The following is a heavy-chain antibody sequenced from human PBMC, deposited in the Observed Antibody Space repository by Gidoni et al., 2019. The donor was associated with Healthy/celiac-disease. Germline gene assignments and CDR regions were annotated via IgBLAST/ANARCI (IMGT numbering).Heavy chain of an antibody. CDR2: IKQDGSWK. V-gene: IGHV3-7*04. Sequence: EVQLAESGGGLVQPGGSLRRSCEASRSTFGSCLITWARQAPGKGLGLVANIKQDGSWKYYVDSVKGRFTISRDNAKNSLYLQMNSLRAEDTDVYYCARDRPTPYYDFWSGYYKGGLVDYWGQGTLVTVSS. CDR1: RSTFGSCL. D-gene: IGHD3-3*01. CDR3: ARDRPTPYYDFWSGYYKGGLVDY. J-gene: IGHJ4*02.